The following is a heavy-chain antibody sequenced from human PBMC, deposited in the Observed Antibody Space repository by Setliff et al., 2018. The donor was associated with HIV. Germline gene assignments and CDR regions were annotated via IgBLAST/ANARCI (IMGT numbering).Heavy chain of an antibody. Sequence: SVKVSCKASGGTFSSYAISWVRQAPGQGLGWMGRIIPIFGTANYAQKFQGRVTITADKSTSTAYMELSSLRSEDTAVYYCARRAAGGSSPNDYMDVWGKGTTVTVSS. CDR1: GGTFSSYA. J-gene: IGHJ6*03. D-gene: IGHD6-6*01. V-gene: IGHV1-69*06. CDR2: IIPIFGTA. CDR3: ARRAAGGSSPNDYMDV.